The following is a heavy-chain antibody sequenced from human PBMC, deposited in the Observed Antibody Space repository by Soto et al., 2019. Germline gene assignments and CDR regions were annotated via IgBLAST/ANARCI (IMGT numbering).Heavy chain of an antibody. J-gene: IGHJ5*02. CDR3: ARSLCGGDCRGSWFDP. Sequence: SETLSLTFTVSGGPISSYYWSWIRQPPGKGLEWIWYIYYSGSTNYNPSLKSRVTISVDTSKNQFSLKLSSVTAAETAVYYCARSLCGGDCRGSWFDPWGQGTLVTVSS. V-gene: IGHV4-59*01. D-gene: IGHD2-21*02. CDR2: IYYSGST. CDR1: GGPISSYY.